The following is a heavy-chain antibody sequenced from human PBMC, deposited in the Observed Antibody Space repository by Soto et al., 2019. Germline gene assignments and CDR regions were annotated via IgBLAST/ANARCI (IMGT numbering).Heavy chain of an antibody. D-gene: IGHD3-10*01. CDR2: IFYGGAT. J-gene: IGHJ4*01. CDR1: GGSFASGGYY. Sequence: KSSETLSLTCTVSGGSFASGGYYWNWIRQHPGKGLEWIGYIFYGGATYYNPSLKSRFTISMDTSTNQFSLNVTSVTAADTALYYCARSPSGDSFMVYDYWGHGTLVTVSS. CDR3: ARSPSGDSFMVYDY. V-gene: IGHV4-31*03.